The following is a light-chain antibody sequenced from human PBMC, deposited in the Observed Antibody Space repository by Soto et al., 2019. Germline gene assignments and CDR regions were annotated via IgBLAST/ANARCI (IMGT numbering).Light chain of an antibody. Sequence: DIQMTHSPSSVAASVGDRATTTCRTSQGFSKCLAWYQQKPGKALKLLTYATSGLQRRIPSIFTSNGFGTDFTLTISSLQPDAFATYSCQQANSLPLAFGGGPQV. CDR3: QQANSLPLA. J-gene: IGKJ4*01. CDR1: QGFSKC. V-gene: IGKV1-12*01. CDR2: ATS.